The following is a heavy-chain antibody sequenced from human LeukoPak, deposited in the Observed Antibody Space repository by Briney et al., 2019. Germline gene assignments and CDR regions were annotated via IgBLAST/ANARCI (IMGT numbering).Heavy chain of an antibody. Sequence: GESLKISCKGSGYSFTSYRIGWVRQMPGKGLEWMGIIYPGDSDTRYSPSFQGQVTISADRSISTAYLQWSSLKASDTAMYYCARLIVVPAAIAYYFDYWGQGTLVTVSS. CDR1: GYSFTSYR. D-gene: IGHD2-2*02. CDR3: ARLIVVPAAIAYYFDY. V-gene: IGHV5-51*01. J-gene: IGHJ4*02. CDR2: IYPGDSDT.